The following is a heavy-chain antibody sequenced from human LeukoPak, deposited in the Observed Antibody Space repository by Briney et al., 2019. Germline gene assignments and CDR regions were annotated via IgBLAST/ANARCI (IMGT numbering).Heavy chain of an antibody. V-gene: IGHV3-23*01. CDR3: AKGQGYNYGDSIDY. CDR1: GFTFNKYA. J-gene: IGHJ4*02. D-gene: IGHD5-18*01. CDR2: INGGGSA. Sequence: GGSLRLSCAASGFTFNKYAMTWVRQAPGKGLELVSVINGGGSAYYADSVKRRFTDSRDNSKNTLYLQMNSLRHEDTAVYYCAKGQGYNYGDSIDYWGQGTLVTVSS.